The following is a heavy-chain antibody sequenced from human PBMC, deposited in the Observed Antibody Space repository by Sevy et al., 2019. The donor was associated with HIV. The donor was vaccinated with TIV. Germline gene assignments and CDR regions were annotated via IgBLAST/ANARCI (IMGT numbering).Heavy chain of an antibody. V-gene: IGHV5-51*01. Sequence: GESLKISCKGSGYTFTNYWIGWVRQMPGKGLEWMGIIYPGDSDTRYSPSFQGQVTISADKSISTAYLQWSSLKASDTAIYDGVRHPGVATLYFDYWGQGILVTVSS. CDR2: IYPGDSDT. CDR1: GYTFTNYW. D-gene: IGHD5-12*01. CDR3: VRHPGVATLYFDY. J-gene: IGHJ4*02.